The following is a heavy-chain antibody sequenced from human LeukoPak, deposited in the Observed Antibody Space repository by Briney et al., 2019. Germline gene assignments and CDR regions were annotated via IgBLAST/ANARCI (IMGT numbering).Heavy chain of an antibody. Sequence: SQTLSLTCTVSGGSISSGSYYWSWIRQHPGKGLEWIGYIYYSGSTNYNPSLKSRVTISVDTSKNQFSLKLSSVTAADTAVYYCARLPFYDSSGYWGQGTLVTVSS. D-gene: IGHD3-22*01. V-gene: IGHV4-31*03. J-gene: IGHJ4*02. CDR3: ARLPFYDSSGY. CDR1: GGSISSGSYY. CDR2: IYYSGST.